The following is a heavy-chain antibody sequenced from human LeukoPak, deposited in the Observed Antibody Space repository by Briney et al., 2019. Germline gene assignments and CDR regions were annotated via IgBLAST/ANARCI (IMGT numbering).Heavy chain of an antibody. CDR2: INSDGSST. J-gene: IGHJ6*02. CDR3: ARASVVPAGKGLKRSGMDV. V-gene: IGHV3-74*01. D-gene: IGHD2-2*01. CDR1: GFTFSSYW. Sequence: GGSLRLSCAASGFTFSSYWMHWVRQAPGKGLVWVSRINSDGSSTTYADSVKGRFTIPRDNAKNTLYLQMNSLRAEDTAVYYCARASVVPAGKGLKRSGMDVWGQGTTVTVSS.